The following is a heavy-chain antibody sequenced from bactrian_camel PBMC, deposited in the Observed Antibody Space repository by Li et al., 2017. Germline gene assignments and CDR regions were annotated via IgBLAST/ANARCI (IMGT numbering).Heavy chain of an antibody. J-gene: IGHJ4*01. CDR1: GYMDGTYC. D-gene: IGHD4*01. Sequence: QVQLVESGGGLVQPGGSLKLSCVASGYMDGTYCMGWFRRAPGKEREGVARIYTGSGNTYYADSVKGRFTISQDNAKNTVYLQMTSLKPEDTAMYYCAARAYCPDTATMTRPGLYECWGQGTQVTVS. V-gene: IGHV3S1*01. CDR2: IYTGSGNT. CDR3: AARAYCPDTATMTRPGLYEC.